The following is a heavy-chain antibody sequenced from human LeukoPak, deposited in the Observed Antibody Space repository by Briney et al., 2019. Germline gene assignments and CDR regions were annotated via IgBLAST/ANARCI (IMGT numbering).Heavy chain of an antibody. CDR1: VFTFSRES. J-gene: IGHJ4*02. D-gene: IGHD3-22*01. CDR3: ERGGDDSSGYHNFDY. V-gene: IGHV3-48*02. CDR2: ISSGSSII. Sequence: PGGSLRLSCAASVFTFSRESMNWVRQAPGKRLEWVSYISSGSSIIYYADSVKGRFTISRDDAKNSLYLQMNSMRDEDTAVYYCERGGDDSSGYHNFDYWGQGTQVTVSS.